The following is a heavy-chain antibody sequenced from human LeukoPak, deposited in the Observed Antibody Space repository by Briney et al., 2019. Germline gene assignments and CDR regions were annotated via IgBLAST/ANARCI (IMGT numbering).Heavy chain of an antibody. V-gene: IGHV4-61*02. CDR3: ARGMGSGSYWATFDY. J-gene: IGHJ4*02. CDR1: GGSISSGSYY. Sequence: PSGTLSLTCTVSGGSISSGSYYWSWIRQPAGKGLEWIGRIYTSGSTNYNPSLKSRVTISVDTSKNQFSLKLSSVTAADTAVYYCARGMGSGSYWATFDYWGQGTLVTVSS. D-gene: IGHD1-26*01. CDR2: IYTSGST.